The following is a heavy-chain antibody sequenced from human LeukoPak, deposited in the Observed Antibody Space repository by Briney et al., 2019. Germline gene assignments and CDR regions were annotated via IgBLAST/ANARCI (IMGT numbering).Heavy chain of an antibody. CDR2: MYYSGST. CDR1: GGSIRSSSYY. D-gene: IGHD1-1*01. Sequence: SETLSLTCTVSGGSIRSSSYYWGWIRQPPGKGLEWIGSMYYSGSTNYNPSLKSRVTISVDTSKNQFSLKLSSVTAADAAVYYCAREGRRYNWNYWGQGTLVTVSS. J-gene: IGHJ4*02. CDR3: AREGRRYNWNY. V-gene: IGHV4-39*07.